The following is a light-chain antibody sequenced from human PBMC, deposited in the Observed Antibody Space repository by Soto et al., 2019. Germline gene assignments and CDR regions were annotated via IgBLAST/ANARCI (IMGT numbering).Light chain of an antibody. Sequence: QAVLTQPPSVSEAPRQRVTISCSGSSSNIGNNAVSWYQQLPGKAPKLLIYYDDVLPSGVSDRFSGSKSGTSASLAIRGLQSDDEADYYCAAWDDNLNGRVFGGGTKVTVL. CDR3: AAWDDNLNGRV. V-gene: IGLV1-36*01. J-gene: IGLJ3*02. CDR1: SSNIGNNA. CDR2: YDD.